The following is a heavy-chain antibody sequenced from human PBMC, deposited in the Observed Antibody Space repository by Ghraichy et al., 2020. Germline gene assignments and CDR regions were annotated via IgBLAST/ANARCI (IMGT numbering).Heavy chain of an antibody. J-gene: IGHJ4*02. Sequence: GESLNISCKASGYSISNYWIAWVRQTPGKGLEWMGIIYPRDSDTRYSPSFKGQVTFSVDKSISTTYLQWSSLKGSDTAIYYCARRATSGWFDYWGQGPLVTVSS. D-gene: IGHD6-25*01. CDR2: IYPRDSDT. CDR3: ARRATSGWFDY. V-gene: IGHV5-51*01. CDR1: GYSISNYW.